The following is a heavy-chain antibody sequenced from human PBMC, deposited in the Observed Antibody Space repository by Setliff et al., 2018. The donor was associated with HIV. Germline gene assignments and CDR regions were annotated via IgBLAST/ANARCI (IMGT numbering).Heavy chain of an antibody. CDR1: GGTFSTYV. CDR3: AAGRVSSYYGSGTSPHLDS. D-gene: IGHD3-3*01. Sequence: SVKVSCKASGGTFSTYVISWGRQAPGQGLEWMGGFIPLLRVPHHAERYKDRVTITADKSTATAYMDLRSLRFEDTAVYYCAAGRVSSYYGSGTSPHLDSWGQGTLVTVSS. V-gene: IGHV1-69*10. J-gene: IGHJ4*02. CDR2: FIPLLRVP.